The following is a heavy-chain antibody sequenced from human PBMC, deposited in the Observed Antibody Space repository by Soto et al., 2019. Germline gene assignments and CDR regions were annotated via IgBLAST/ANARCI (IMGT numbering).Heavy chain of an antibody. D-gene: IGHD2-2*01. J-gene: IGHJ6*02. V-gene: IGHV6-1*01. CDR1: GDSVSSNSAA. Sequence: SQTLSLTCAISGDSVSSNSAAWNWIRQSPSRGLEWPGRTYYRSKWYNDYAVSVKSRITINPDTSKNQFSLQLNSVTPEDTAVYYCARVVSYQLLEEYYGMDVWGQGTTVTVSS. CDR2: TYYRSKWYN. CDR3: ARVVSYQLLEEYYGMDV.